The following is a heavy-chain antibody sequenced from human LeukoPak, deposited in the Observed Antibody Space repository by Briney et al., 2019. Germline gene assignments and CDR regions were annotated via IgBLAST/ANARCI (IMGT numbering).Heavy chain of an antibody. CDR3: AKDKRGYSYEFDY. Sequence: GGSLRLSCAASGFTFSNAWMSWVRQAPGKGLEWVGRIKSKTDGGTTDYAAPVKGRFTISRDDSKNTLYLQMNSLKTEDTAVYYCAKDKRGYSYEFDYWGQGTLVTVSS. CDR2: IKSKTDGGTT. CDR1: GFTFSNAW. J-gene: IGHJ4*02. D-gene: IGHD5-18*01. V-gene: IGHV3-15*01.